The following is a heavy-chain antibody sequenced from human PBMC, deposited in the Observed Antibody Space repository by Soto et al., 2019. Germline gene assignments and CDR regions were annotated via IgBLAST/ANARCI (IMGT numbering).Heavy chain of an antibody. CDR3: STRAYDTNGYYRFDP. Sequence: QVQLQQWGAGLLKPSETLSLTCAVYGGSFSGHSWTWIRQSPGKGLEWIGDINHSGRVNYSPSLKSRVTISLDTSKNQFSLPLSAVPAADTAMYYCSTRAYDTNGYYRFDPWGQGTLVTVSS. V-gene: IGHV4-34*01. J-gene: IGHJ5*01. CDR1: GGSFSGHS. CDR2: INHSGRV. D-gene: IGHD3-22*01.